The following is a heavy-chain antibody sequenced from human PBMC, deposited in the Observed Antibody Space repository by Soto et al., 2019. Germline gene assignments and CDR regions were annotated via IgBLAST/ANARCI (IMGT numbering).Heavy chain of an antibody. D-gene: IGHD3-3*01. V-gene: IGHV1-2*02. CDR2: INPNSGGT. J-gene: IGHJ5*02. CDR3: ARTAKYYDFWSGYPNWFDP. Sequence: ASVKVSCKASGYTFTGYYMHWVRQAPGQGLEWMGWINPNSGGTNYAQKFQGRVTMTRDTSISTAYMELSRLRSDDTAVYYCARTAKYYDFWSGYPNWFDPWGQGTLVTVSS. CDR1: GYTFTGYY.